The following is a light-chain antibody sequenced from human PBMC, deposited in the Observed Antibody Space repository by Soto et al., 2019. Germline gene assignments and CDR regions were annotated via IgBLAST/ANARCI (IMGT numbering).Light chain of an antibody. J-gene: IGKJ1*01. CDR2: GAT. Sequence: EIVLTQSPGTLSLSPGERANLSCRAGQSVSRGYLAGYQQRRGQAPRLLIYGATSRATGIPDRFSGSGSGTDFTLTISRLEPEDFAVYYCHQYGSSPATFGQGTKVDIK. V-gene: IGKV3-20*01. CDR1: QSVSRGY. CDR3: HQYGSSPAT.